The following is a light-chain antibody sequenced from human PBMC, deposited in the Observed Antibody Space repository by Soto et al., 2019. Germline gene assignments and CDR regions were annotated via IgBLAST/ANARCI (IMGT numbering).Light chain of an antibody. CDR1: RSVSNRY. CDR3: QHYKTWPWT. J-gene: IGKJ1*01. Sequence: EIVLTQSPGILSLSPGERATLSCWASRSVSNRYLAWYQQKPGQAPRLLIYGASTRATGSPARFSGSGSGTEFTLTISSLQSEDFAVYYCQHYKTWPWTFGQGTKVDIK. V-gene: IGKV3-15*01. CDR2: GAS.